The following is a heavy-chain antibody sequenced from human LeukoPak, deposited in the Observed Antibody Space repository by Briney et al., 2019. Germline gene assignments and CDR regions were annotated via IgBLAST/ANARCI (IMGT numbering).Heavy chain of an antibody. CDR3: ARGMVVAATLTPRYFDL. Sequence: ASVKVSCKASGYTFTSYDINWVRQATGQGLEWMGWMNPNSGNTGYAQKFQGRVTMTRNTSISTAYMELSSLRSEDTAVYYCARGMVVAATLTPRYFDLWGRGTLVTVSS. CDR2: MNPNSGNT. D-gene: IGHD2-15*01. V-gene: IGHV1-8*01. J-gene: IGHJ2*01. CDR1: GYTFTSYD.